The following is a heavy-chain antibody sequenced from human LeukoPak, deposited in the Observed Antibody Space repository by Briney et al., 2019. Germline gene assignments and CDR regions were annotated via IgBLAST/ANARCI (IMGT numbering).Heavy chain of an antibody. J-gene: IGHJ1*01. CDR1: GYTFPSYY. V-gene: IGHV1-46*01. CDR2: INPSGGST. CDR3: ARGRKPYYYDSSGYYPEYFQH. D-gene: IGHD3-22*01. Sequence: GASVKVSCKASGYTFPSYYMHWVRQAPGQGLGWMGIINPSGGSTSYAQKFQGRVTMTRDTSTSTVYMELSSLRSEDTAVYYCARGRKPYYYDSSGYYPEYFQHWGQGTLVTVSS.